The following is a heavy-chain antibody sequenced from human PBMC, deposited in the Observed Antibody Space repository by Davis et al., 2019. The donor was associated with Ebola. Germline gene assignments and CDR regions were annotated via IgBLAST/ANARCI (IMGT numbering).Heavy chain of an antibody. CDR1: GFTFSGSA. CDR2: IRSKANSYAT. CDR3: KVAVAGTGYMDV. J-gene: IGHJ6*02. D-gene: IGHD6-19*01. Sequence: GGSLRLSCAASGFTFSGSAIHWVRQASGKGLEWVGRIRSKANSYATAYAASVKGRFTISRDDSKNTAYLQMNSLKTEDTAVYYCKVAVAGTGYMDVWGQGTTVTVSS. V-gene: IGHV3-73*01.